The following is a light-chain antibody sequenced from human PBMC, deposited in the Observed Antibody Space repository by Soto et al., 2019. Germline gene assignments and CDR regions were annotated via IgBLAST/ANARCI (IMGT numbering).Light chain of an antibody. CDR2: AAS. V-gene: IGKV1-39*01. CDR3: KQTHAVHLT. CDR1: QPIGNY. Sequence: QMTHSPSSLSESVVDGVTSACLSSQPIGNYLNWYQQKPGEATKVLIFAASSLRSGVKSRFSGSGYGTDFTLTINNMHPEDSATYYCKQTHAVHLTVGQGPRRAIK. J-gene: IGKJ5*01.